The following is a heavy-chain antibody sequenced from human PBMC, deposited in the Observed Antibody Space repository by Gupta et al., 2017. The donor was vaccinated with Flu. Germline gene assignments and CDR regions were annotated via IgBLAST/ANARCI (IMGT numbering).Heavy chain of an antibody. CDR1: GYTFSTHW. CDR2: IYPGDSDM. Sequence: EVQLVQSGAEIKKPGESLKISCKGSGYTFSTHWIAWVRQMPGKGLEWMGIIYPGDSDMRYSPSFQGQVTISVDKSTTTAYLQWSSLRASDTAIYYCARRRTSVSSNSFDYWGQGTLVTVSS. CDR3: ARRRTSVSSNSFDY. D-gene: IGHD6-6*01. V-gene: IGHV5-51*01. J-gene: IGHJ4*02.